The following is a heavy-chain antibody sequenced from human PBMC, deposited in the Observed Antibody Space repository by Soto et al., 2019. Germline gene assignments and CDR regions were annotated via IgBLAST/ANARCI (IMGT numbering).Heavy chain of an antibody. V-gene: IGHV3-66*01. D-gene: IGHD6-13*01. CDR3: ARVRIAAAGTPFDY. CDR1: GFTVSSNY. Sequence: EVQLVESGGGLVQPGGSLRLSCAASGFTVSSNYMSWVRQAPGKGLEWVSVIYSGGSTYYADSVKGRFTISRDNSKNTLYLQMNSLRAEDTAVYYCARVRIAAAGTPFDYWGQGTLVTVSS. CDR2: IYSGGST. J-gene: IGHJ4*02.